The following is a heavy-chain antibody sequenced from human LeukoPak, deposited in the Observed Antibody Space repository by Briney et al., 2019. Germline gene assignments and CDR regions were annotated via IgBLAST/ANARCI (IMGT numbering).Heavy chain of an antibody. CDR1: GGSISSYY. V-gene: IGHV4-4*07. CDR3: ARDLVPASSRSYYYYYMDV. Sequence: SETLSLTCIVSGGSISSYYWSWIRQPAEKGLEWIGRFYTSGTTNYNPSLKSRVTMSGDTSKNQFSLKLSSVTAADTAVYYCARDLVPASSRSYYYYYMDVWGKGTTVTVSS. D-gene: IGHD2-2*01. J-gene: IGHJ6*03. CDR2: FYTSGTT.